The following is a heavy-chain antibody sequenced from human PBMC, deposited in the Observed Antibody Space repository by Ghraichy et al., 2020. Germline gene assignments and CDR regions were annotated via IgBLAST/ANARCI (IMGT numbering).Heavy chain of an antibody. J-gene: IGHJ5*02. D-gene: IGHD6-6*01. CDR2: IYSRAYT. CDR3: ARARGNYFDP. Sequence: GGSLRLSCAVSGFTVSSNYMIWVRQAPGKGLEWVSVIYSRAYTSHADSVKRRFTLSRDKSKNTLYLEMNSLRIEDTAIYYCARARGNYFDPWGQGTLVT. V-gene: IGHV3-53*01. CDR1: GFTVSSNY.